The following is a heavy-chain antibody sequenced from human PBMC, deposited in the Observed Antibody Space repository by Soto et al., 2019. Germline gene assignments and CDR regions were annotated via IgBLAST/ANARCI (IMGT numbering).Heavy chain of an antibody. V-gene: IGHV1-69*02. D-gene: IGHD6-6*01. J-gene: IGHJ6*03. CDR3: ARGDIAARPEHYYYYYYMDV. CDR1: GGTFSSYT. CDR2: IIPILGIA. Sequence: SVKVSCKASGGTFSSYTISWVRQAPGQGLEWMGRIIPILGIANYAQKFQGRVTITADKSTSTAYMELSSLRSEDTAVYYCARGDIAARPEHYYYYYYMDVWGKGTTVTVS.